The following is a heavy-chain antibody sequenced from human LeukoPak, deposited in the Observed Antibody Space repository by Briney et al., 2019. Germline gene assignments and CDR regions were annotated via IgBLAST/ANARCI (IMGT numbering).Heavy chain of an antibody. Sequence: GGSLRLSCAASGFTFSSYAMHWVRQAPGKGLEWVAVISYDGSNKYYADSVKGRFTISRDNSKNTLYLQMNSLRAEDTAVYYCARPRFLEWLLYYFDYWGQGTLVTVSS. CDR3: ARPRFLEWLLYYFDY. J-gene: IGHJ4*02. CDR2: ISYDGSNK. V-gene: IGHV3-30-3*01. CDR1: GFTFSSYA. D-gene: IGHD3-3*01.